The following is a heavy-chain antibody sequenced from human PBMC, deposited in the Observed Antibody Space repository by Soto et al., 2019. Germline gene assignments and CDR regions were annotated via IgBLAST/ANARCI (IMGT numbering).Heavy chain of an antibody. CDR2: ISAYNGNT. V-gene: IGHV1-18*01. CDR1: GYTFTSYG. CDR3: ARDLGYCSGGSCYTLSLYYYYGMDV. J-gene: IGHJ6*02. Sequence: ASVKVSCKASGYTFTSYGISWVRQAPGQGVEWMGWISAYNGNTNYAQKLQGRVTMTTDTSTSTAYMELRSLRSDDTAVYYCARDLGYCSGGSCYTLSLYYYYGMDVWGQGTTVSVSS. D-gene: IGHD2-15*01.